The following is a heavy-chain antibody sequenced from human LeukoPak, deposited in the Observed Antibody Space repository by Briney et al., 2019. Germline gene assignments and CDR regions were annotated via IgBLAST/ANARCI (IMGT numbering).Heavy chain of an antibody. CDR1: GYTFTGYY. D-gene: IGHD5-12*01. Sequence: ASVKVSCKASGYTFTGYYMHWVRQAPGQGLEWMGWINPNSGGTSYAQKLQGRVTMTRDMSTSTVYMELSSLRSEDTAVYYCARDSIVATTYFDYWGQGTLVTVSS. V-gene: IGHV1-2*02. CDR2: INPNSGGT. CDR3: ARDSIVATTYFDY. J-gene: IGHJ4*02.